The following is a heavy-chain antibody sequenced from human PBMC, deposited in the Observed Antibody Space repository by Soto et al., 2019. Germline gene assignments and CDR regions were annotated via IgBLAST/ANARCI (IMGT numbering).Heavy chain of an antibody. Sequence: GESLKISCNGSGYSFSVYWITWVRQKPGKGLEWMGRIDPSDSQTYYSPSFRGHVTISATKSITTVFLQWSSLRASDTAMYYCARQIYDSDTGPNFQYYFDSWGQGTPVTVSS. CDR3: ARQIYDSDTGPNFQYYFDS. CDR2: IDPSDSQT. D-gene: IGHD3-22*01. J-gene: IGHJ4*02. V-gene: IGHV5-10-1*01. CDR1: GYSFSVYW.